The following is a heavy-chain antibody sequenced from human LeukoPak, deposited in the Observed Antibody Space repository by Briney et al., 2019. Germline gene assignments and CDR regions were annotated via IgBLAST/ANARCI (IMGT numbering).Heavy chain of an antibody. D-gene: IGHD6-19*01. Sequence: SETLSLTCTVSGGSISRYYWSWIRQPPGKGLEWIGYIHYSGSTNSNPSLKSRVTISVDTSKNQLSLKLRSVTAADTAVYYCARDLDNSGWYVFDNWGQGNLVTVSS. V-gene: IGHV4-59*12. CDR2: IHYSGST. CDR1: GGSISRYY. CDR3: ARDLDNSGWYVFDN. J-gene: IGHJ4*02.